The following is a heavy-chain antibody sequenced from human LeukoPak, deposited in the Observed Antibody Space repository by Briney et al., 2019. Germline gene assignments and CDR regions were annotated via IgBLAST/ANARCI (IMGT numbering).Heavy chain of an antibody. V-gene: IGHV4-4*07. Sequence: SETLSLTCTVSGGSISSYYWSWIRQPAGKGLEWIGRLDTSGSTNYNPSLKSRVTMSGDTSKKQFSLKLSSVTAADTAVYYCARGGPFPSGSSSREYYLDYWGQGTLVTVSS. D-gene: IGHD5-12*01. CDR2: LDTSGST. J-gene: IGHJ4*02. CDR1: GGSISSYY. CDR3: ARGGPFPSGSSSREYYLDY.